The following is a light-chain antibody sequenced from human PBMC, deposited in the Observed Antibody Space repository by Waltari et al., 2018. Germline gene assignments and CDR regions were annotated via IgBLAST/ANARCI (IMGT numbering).Light chain of an antibody. CDR3: QLRTGWPMT. J-gene: IGKJ5*01. CDR2: DAS. V-gene: IGKV3-11*01. CDR1: QSVSNS. Sequence: PGERATLSCRASQSVSNSLAWYRQKPGQAPSLLIYDASTRAAGIPDRFSGSGSGTDFTLTIISLEPEDFAVYYCQLRTGWPMTFGQGTRLEIK.